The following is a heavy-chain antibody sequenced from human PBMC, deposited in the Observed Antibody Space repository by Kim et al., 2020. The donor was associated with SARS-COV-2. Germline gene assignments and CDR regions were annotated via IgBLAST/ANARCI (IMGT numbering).Heavy chain of an antibody. V-gene: IGHV4-59*01. CDR2: LSYDGNT. J-gene: IGHJ6*02. D-gene: IGHD3-22*01. Sequence: SETLSLTCTVSGGSISSFYWSWVRQPPGKGLEWVAFLSYDGNTNYNPSLKSRVTISRDTSTNQFSLRVTSVSAADTAVYFCARTAPRRSSTAYYFYGLDVWGQGTTVIVSS. CDR3: ARTAPRRSSTAYYFYGLDV. CDR1: GGSISSFY.